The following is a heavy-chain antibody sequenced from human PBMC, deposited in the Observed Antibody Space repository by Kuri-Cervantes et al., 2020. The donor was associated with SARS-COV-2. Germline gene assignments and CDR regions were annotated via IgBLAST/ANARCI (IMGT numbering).Heavy chain of an antibody. J-gene: IGHJ1*01. Sequence: ASVKVSCKASGYTFTSYYMHWVRQAPGQGLEWMGIINPSGGSTSYAQKFQGRVTMTRDTSTSTVYMELSSLRSEDTAVYYCARGPPIITPRTIVKHEYFQHWGQGTLVTVSS. CDR1: GYTFTSYY. V-gene: IGHV1-46*01. CDR3: ARGPPIITPRTIVKHEYFQH. D-gene: IGHD4-23*01. CDR2: INPSGGST.